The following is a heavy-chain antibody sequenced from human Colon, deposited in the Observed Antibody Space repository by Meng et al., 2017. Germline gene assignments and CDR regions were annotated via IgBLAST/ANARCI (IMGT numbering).Heavy chain of an antibody. CDR3: ACMRQLT. J-gene: IGHJ5*02. V-gene: IGHV3-74*01. Sequence: EVPLVESGGGLVQPGGSLGLSCVVSGFTFSSHFMYWVRQVPGKGLVWVARIIDDGSITSYADSVKGRFTISRDNAKNTLYLQMNSLRVEDTALYYCACMRQLTWGQGTLVTVSS. D-gene: IGHD2-8*01. CDR1: GFTFSSHF. CDR2: IIDDGSIT.